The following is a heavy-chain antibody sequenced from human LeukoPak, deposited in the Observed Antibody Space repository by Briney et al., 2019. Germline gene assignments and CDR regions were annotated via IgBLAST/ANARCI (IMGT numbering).Heavy chain of an antibody. CDR3: ARDFNVRVGLSGTALFDY. CDR2: IYYSGST. D-gene: IGHD1-20*01. V-gene: IGHV4-59*01. J-gene: IGHJ4*02. Sequence: PSETLSLTCTVSGGSISSYYWSWIRQPPGKGLEWIGYIYYSGSTNYNPSLKSRVTISVDTSKNQFSLKLSSVTADDTAVYYCARDFNVRVGLSGTALFDYWGQGTLVTVSS. CDR1: GGSISSYY.